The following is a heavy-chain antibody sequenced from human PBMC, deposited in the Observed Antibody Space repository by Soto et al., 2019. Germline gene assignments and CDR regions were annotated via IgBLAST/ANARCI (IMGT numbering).Heavy chain of an antibody. J-gene: IGHJ4*02. CDR2: TYYNGNA. V-gene: IGHV4-39*01. Sequence: PSETLSLTCNVSGGSIDRSNYYWDWLRQPPGKGLEWIGTTYYNGNAYYNPSLKSRVSMSVDTSKNQFSLKLVSVTAADTAVYYWARHFVGVVIKGWGYWGKGTLANVSS. CDR1: GGSIDRSNYY. D-gene: IGHD3-10*01. CDR3: ARHFVGVVIKGWGY.